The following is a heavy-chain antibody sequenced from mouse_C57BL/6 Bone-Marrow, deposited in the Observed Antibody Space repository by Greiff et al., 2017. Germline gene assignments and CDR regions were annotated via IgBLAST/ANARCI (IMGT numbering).Heavy chain of an antibody. D-gene: IGHD1-1*01. CDR2: ISDGGSYT. J-gene: IGHJ1*03. V-gene: IGHV5-4*01. CDR1: GFTFSSYA. Sequence: EVQVVESGGGLVKPGGSLKLSCAASGFTFSSYAMSWVRQTPEKRLEWVATISDGGSYTYYPDNVKGRFTISRDNAKNNLYLQMSHLKSEDTAMYYCARDTVVAHFDVWGTGTTVTVSS. CDR3: ARDTVVAHFDV.